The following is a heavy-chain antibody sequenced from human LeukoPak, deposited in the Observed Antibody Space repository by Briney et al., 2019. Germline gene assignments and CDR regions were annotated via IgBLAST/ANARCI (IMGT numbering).Heavy chain of an antibody. CDR2: ATAFNENT. D-gene: IGHD5-24*01. CDR1: GYTFTGYY. J-gene: IGHJ6*03. V-gene: IGHV1/OR15-2*02. Sequence: ASVKVSCKASGYTFTGYYMHWVRQAPGQGLEWVGWATAFNENTHYSRKVQGRVTMTRDTSTSTAYMELRSLRFDDTAVYYCARNTYGYKFSMDVWGKGTTVTVSS. CDR3: ARNTYGYKFSMDV.